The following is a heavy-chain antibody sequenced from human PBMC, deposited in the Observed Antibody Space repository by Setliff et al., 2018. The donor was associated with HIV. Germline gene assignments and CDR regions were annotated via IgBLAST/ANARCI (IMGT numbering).Heavy chain of an antibody. Sequence: TSETLSLTCTVSGGSISSSSYYWGWIRQPPGKGLEWIGSIYYSGSTYYNPSLTSRVTISVVTSKNQFSLKLSSVTAADTAVYYFARHRFLGSATSYFDYWGQGTLVTVSS. CDR3: ARHRFLGSATSYFDY. D-gene: IGHD3-3*01. CDR2: IYYSGST. CDR1: GGSISSSSYY. J-gene: IGHJ4*02. V-gene: IGHV4-39*01.